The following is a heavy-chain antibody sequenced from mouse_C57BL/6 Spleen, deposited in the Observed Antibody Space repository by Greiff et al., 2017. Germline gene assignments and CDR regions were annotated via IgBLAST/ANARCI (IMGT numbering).Heavy chain of an antibody. CDR2: IYPGSGNT. D-gene: IGHD2-5*01. CDR1: GYTFTDYY. V-gene: IGHV1-76*01. CDR3: ARSGYYSNYGAMDY. Sequence: VQLQQSGAELVRPGASVKLSCKASGYTFTDYYINWVKQRPGQGLEWIARIYPGSGNTYYNEKFKGKATLTAEKSSSTAYMQLSSLTSEDSAVYFCARSGYYSNYGAMDYWGQGTSVTVSS. J-gene: IGHJ4*01.